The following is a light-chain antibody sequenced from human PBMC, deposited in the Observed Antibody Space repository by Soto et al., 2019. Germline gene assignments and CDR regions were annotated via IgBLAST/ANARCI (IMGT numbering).Light chain of an antibody. CDR3: SSYTSSSTPHVV. V-gene: IGLV2-18*02. CDR1: SSDVGSYNR. CDR2: EVS. Sequence: QSALTQPPSVSGSPGQSVTISCTGTSSDVGSYNRVSWYQQPPGTAPKLMIYEVSNRPSGVPDRFSGSKSGNTASLTISGLQADDEADYYCSSYTSSSTPHVVFGGGTKLTVL. J-gene: IGLJ2*01.